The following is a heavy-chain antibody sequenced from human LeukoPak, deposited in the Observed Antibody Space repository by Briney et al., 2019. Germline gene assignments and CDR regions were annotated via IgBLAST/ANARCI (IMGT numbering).Heavy chain of an antibody. CDR1: GFSVSSNY. J-gene: IGHJ4*02. CDR2: IYSGGST. Sequence: PGGSLRLSCAASGFSVSSNYMSWVRQAPGKGLEWVSVIYSGGSTYYADSVKGRFTISRDNSKNTLYLQMNSLRAEDTAVYYCARDPTNYYDSSGYYPFFDYWGQGTLVTVSS. V-gene: IGHV3-53*01. CDR3: ARDPTNYYDSSGYYPFFDY. D-gene: IGHD3-22*01.